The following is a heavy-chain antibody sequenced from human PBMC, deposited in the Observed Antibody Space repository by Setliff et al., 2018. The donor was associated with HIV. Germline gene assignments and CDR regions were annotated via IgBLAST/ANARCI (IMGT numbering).Heavy chain of an antibody. CDR1: GGSISGYY. CDR3: ATDTDISGNPYYYYYMDF. D-gene: IGHD3-10*01. V-gene: IGHV4-4*08. Sequence: SETLSLTCTVSGGSISGYYWSWIRQPPGKGLEWIGYIYTNGSNNYNPSLKSRVTISLDTSKNQFSLKLSSVTAADTAVYYCATDTDISGNPYYYYYMDFWGKGTTVTVSS. CDR2: IYTNGSN. J-gene: IGHJ6*03.